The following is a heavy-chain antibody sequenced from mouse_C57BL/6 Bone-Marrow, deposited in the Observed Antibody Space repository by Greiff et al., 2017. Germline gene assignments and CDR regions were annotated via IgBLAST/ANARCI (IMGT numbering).Heavy chain of an antibody. CDR1: GYTFTDYN. Sequence: EVKLMESGPELVKPGASVKIPCKASGYTFTDYNMDWVKQSHGKSLEWIGDINPNNGGTIYNQKFKGKATLTVDKSSSTAYMELRSLTSEDTAVYYCARKGLRRRGYYFDYWGQGTTLTVSS. J-gene: IGHJ2*01. D-gene: IGHD2-2*01. V-gene: IGHV1-18*01. CDR3: ARKGLRRRGYYFDY. CDR2: INPNNGGT.